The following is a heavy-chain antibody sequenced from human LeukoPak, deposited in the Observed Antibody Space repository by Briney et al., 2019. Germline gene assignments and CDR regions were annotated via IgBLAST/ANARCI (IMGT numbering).Heavy chain of an antibody. Sequence: SETLSLTCTVSGGSISSGDYYWSWIRQPPGKGLEWIGYIYYSGSTYYNPSLKSRVTISVDTSKNQFSLKLSSVTAADTAVYYCARGEGYYYDSSGYYDDAFDIWGQGTMVTVSS. CDR1: GGSISSGDYY. J-gene: IGHJ3*02. D-gene: IGHD3-22*01. CDR3: ARGEGYYYDSSGYYDDAFDI. CDR2: IYYSGST. V-gene: IGHV4-30-4*08.